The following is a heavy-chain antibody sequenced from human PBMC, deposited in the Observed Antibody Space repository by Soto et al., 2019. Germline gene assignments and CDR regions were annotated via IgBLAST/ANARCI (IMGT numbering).Heavy chain of an antibody. J-gene: IGHJ4*02. Sequence: QVQLQESGPGLVKPSETLLLNCTVSGGSIGNSRYYWNWIRQRSGGRLEWLGYTFFTGAPYYNPSLKSRLSISVDRSNTQSSPRLLSVTPANTSTYSCASAPPKVLRLSSTYPFDCWGKGTRDTGSS. CDR3: ASAPPKVLRLSSTYPFDC. CDR2: TFFTGAP. CDR1: GGSIGNSRYY. V-gene: IGHV4-31*02. D-gene: IGHD2-15*01.